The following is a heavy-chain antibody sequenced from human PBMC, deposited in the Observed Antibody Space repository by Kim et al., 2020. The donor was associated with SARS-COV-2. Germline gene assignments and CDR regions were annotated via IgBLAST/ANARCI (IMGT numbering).Heavy chain of an antibody. D-gene: IGHD3-16*02. J-gene: IGHJ6*02. V-gene: IGHV1-24*01. Sequence: KFQGRVTMSEDTSTDTSYMELSSLRSEDTAVYYCATVGGYPNDYYYGMDVWGQGTTVTVSS. CDR3: ATVGGYPNDYYYGMDV.